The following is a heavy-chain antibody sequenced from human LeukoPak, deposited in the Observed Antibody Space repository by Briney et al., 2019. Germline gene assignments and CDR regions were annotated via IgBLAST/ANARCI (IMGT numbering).Heavy chain of an antibody. D-gene: IGHD1-26*01. CDR2: IYHSGST. CDR3: ASTWDSAQMDAFDI. J-gene: IGHJ3*02. Sequence: PSETLSLTCTVSGYSISSGYYWGWIRQPPGKGLEWIGSIYHSGSTYYNPSLKSRVTISVDTSKNQFSLKLSSVTAADTAVYYCASTWDSAQMDAFDIWGQGTMVTVSS. V-gene: IGHV4-38-2*02. CDR1: GYSISSGYY.